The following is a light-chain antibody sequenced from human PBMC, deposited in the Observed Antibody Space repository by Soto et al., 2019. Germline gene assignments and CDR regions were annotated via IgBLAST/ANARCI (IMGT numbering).Light chain of an antibody. V-gene: IGLV1-47*01. CDR3: AAWDDSLSGLWV. J-gene: IGLJ3*02. Sequence: QSVLTQPPSASGTPGQRVTISCSGSSANIGSNYVYWYQQLPGTTPKLLIYSNNQRPSGVPDRCSGSKSGTSASLAISGLRSEDEADYYCAAWDDSLSGLWVFGGGTKVTVL. CDR1: SANIGSNY. CDR2: SNN.